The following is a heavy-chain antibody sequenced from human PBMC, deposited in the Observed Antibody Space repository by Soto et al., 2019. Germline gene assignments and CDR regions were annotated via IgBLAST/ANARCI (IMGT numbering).Heavy chain of an antibody. CDR3: ARNGENPSYYDMDV. D-gene: IGHD2-8*01. CDR2: IYPGDSDT. V-gene: IGHV5-51*01. Sequence: GESLKISCKGSGYNFSSYWIGWVRQMPGKGLEGMGIIYPGDSDTRYSPSFQGQVTISADKSIYNAYLRWSSLKASDTATYYCARNGENPSYYDMDVWGQGTTVTVSS. CDR1: GYNFSSYW. J-gene: IGHJ6*02.